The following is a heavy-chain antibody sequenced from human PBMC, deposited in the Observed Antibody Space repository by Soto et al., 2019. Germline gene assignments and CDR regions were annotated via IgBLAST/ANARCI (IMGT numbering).Heavy chain of an antibody. D-gene: IGHD6-19*01. J-gene: IGHJ4*02. V-gene: IGHV3-30-3*01. CDR2: ISYDGSNK. CDR3: ASPAGGSGWYSDFDY. Sequence: GGSLRLSCAASGFTFSSYAMHWVRQAPGKGLEWVAVISYDGSNKYYADSVKGRFTISRDNSKNTLYLQMNSLRAEDTAVYYCASPAGGSGWYSDFDYWGQGTLVTVSS. CDR1: GFTFSSYA.